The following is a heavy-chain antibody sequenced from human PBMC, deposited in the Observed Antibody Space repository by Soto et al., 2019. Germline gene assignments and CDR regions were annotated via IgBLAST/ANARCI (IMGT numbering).Heavy chain of an antibody. Sequence: PGGSLRLSCAASGFTFSNYGIHWVRQAPGKGLEWVAVISHDGSNRYYADSVKGRFTISRDNSKNTLFLQMNSLRAEDTAVYYCAKDLHYYESSAYYYIPNPKLDYWGQGTLVTVSS. CDR1: GFTFSNYG. J-gene: IGHJ4*02. V-gene: IGHV3-30*18. CDR2: ISHDGSNR. CDR3: AKDLHYYESSAYYYIPNPKLDY. D-gene: IGHD3-22*01.